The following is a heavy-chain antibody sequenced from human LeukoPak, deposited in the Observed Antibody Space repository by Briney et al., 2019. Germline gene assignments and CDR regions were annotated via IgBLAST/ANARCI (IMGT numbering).Heavy chain of an antibody. D-gene: IGHD5-12*01. V-gene: IGHV4-59*01. CDR3: ARAPLKTYSMNDYYYYYMDV. CDR2: IYYSGST. J-gene: IGHJ6*03. Sequence: SETLSLTCTVSGGSISSYYWSWIRQPPGQGLEWIGYIYYSGSTNYNPSLKSRVTISVDTSKNQFSLKLSSVTAADTAVYYCARAPLKTYSMNDYYYYYMDVWGKGTTVTVSS. CDR1: GGSISSYY.